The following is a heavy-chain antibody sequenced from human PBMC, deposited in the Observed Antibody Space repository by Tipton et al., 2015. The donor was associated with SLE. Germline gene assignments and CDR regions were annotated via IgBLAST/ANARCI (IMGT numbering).Heavy chain of an antibody. CDR3: ARDDGLEGATPWGAFDI. V-gene: IGHV4-4*07. D-gene: IGHD1-26*01. J-gene: IGHJ3*02. Sequence: TLSLTCTVSGGSISSYYWSWIRQPAGKGLEWIGYIYTSGSTNYNPSLKSRVTISVDTSKNQFSLKLSSVTAADTAVYYCARDDGLEGATPWGAFDIWGQGTMVTVSS. CDR1: GGSISSYY. CDR2: IYTSGST.